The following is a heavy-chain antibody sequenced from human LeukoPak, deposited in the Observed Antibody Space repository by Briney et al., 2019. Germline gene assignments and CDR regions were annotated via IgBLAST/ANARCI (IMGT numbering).Heavy chain of an antibody. J-gene: IGHJ6*03. CDR2: IHYSGST. V-gene: IGHV4-39*07. D-gene: IGHD2-15*01. Sequence: PSETLSLTCTVSGGSISSSSYYWAWIRQPPGKGREWIGSIHYSGSTYYNPSVQSRITITIETAKNKCCRKVRHGTAADTAVYYCARVRCSGGSCPYYYYYYYMDVWGKGTTVAVSS. CDR3: ARVRCSGGSCPYYYYYYYMDV. CDR1: GGSISSSSYY.